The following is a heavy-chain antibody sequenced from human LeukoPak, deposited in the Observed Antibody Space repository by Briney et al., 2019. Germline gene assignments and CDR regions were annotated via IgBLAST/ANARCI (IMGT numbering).Heavy chain of an antibody. Sequence: PSETLSLTCAVYGGSFSGYYWSWIRQPPGKGLEWIGEINHSGSTNYNPSLKSRVTISVDMSKNQFSLKLSSVTAADTAVYYCARDARDESSSQTFDYWGQGTLVTVSS. J-gene: IGHJ4*02. CDR3: ARDARDESSSQTFDY. D-gene: IGHD2-2*01. V-gene: IGHV4-34*01. CDR2: INHSGST. CDR1: GGSFSGYY.